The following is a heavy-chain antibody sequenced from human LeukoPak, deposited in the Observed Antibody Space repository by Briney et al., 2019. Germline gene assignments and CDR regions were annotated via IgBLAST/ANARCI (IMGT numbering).Heavy chain of an antibody. CDR1: GFTFSRFS. D-gene: IGHD1-26*01. CDR2: ISSSSSYI. J-gene: IGHJ4*02. CDR3: ARGYLGATLFSSIDY. Sequence: GGSLRLSCAASGFTFSRFSMNWVRQAPGKGLEWVPSISSSSSYIYYADSVKGRFTISRDNARNSLYLQMDSLRAEDTAVYYCARGYLGATLFSSIDYWGQGTLVTVSS. V-gene: IGHV3-21*01.